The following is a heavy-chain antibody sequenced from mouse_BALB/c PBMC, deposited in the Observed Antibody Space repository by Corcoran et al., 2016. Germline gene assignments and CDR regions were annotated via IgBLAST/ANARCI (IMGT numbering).Heavy chain of an antibody. J-gene: IGHJ2*01. CDR1: GYSFTGYY. CDR3: AKGSSSYPEY. Sequence: EVQLQQSGPELVKPGASVKISCKASGYSFTGYYMHWVKQSHVKSLEWIGRINPYNGATSYNQNFKDKASLTVDKSSSTAYMELHSLTSEDSAVYYCAKGSSSYPEYWGQGTTLTVSS. V-gene: IGHV1-26*01. D-gene: IGHD1-1*01. CDR2: INPYNGAT.